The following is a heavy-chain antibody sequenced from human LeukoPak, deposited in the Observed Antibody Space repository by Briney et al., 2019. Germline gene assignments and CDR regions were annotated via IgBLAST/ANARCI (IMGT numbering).Heavy chain of an antibody. Sequence: ASVKVSCKASGYTFTGYYMHWVRQAPGQGLEWMGWINPNSGGTNYAQKFQGRVTMTRDTSISTAYMELSRLRSDDTAVYYCARAARGLWFRELYGYWGQGTLVTVSS. D-gene: IGHD3-10*01. CDR2: INPNSGGT. CDR1: GYTFTGYY. J-gene: IGHJ4*02. CDR3: ARAARGLWFRELYGY. V-gene: IGHV1-2*02.